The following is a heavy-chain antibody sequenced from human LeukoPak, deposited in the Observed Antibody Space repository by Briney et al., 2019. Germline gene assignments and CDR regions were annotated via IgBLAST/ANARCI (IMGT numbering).Heavy chain of an antibody. CDR2: IYTDGTTT. D-gene: IGHD2-2*01. CDR1: GITFSNYW. J-gene: IGHJ4*02. Sequence: GGSLRLSCAASGITFSNYWIHWVRQAPGEGLVWVSRIYTDGTTTSYADSVKGRFTISRDNAKNSLYLQMNSLRAEDTAVYYCARREPQGCSGTSCFAGPVGHWGQGTLVTVSS. V-gene: IGHV3-74*01. CDR3: ARREPQGCSGTSCFAGPVGH.